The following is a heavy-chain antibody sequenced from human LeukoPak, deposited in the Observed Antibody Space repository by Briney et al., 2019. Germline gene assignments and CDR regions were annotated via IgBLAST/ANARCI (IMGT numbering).Heavy chain of an antibody. CDR1: GFTFSSYW. V-gene: IGHV3-74*01. Sequence: GGSLRLSCAASGFTFSSYWMHWVRQAPGKGLVWVSRINSDGSSTSYADSVKGRFTSSRDNAKNTLYLQMNSLRAEDTAVYYCARESSEAVVFDYWGQGTLVSVSS. J-gene: IGHJ4*02. D-gene: IGHD6-19*01. CDR3: ARESSEAVVFDY. CDR2: INSDGSST.